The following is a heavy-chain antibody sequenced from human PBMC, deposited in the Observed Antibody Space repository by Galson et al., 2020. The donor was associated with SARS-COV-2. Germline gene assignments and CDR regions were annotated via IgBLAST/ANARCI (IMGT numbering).Heavy chain of an antibody. D-gene: IGHD5-18*01. J-gene: IGHJ4*02. CDR1: GFTFSSYG. Sequence: PGGSLRLSCAASGFTFSSYGMHWVRQAPGKGLEWVAVISYDGSNKYYADSVKGRFTISRDNSKNTLYLQMNSLRAEDTAVYYCAKEQLWLPYFDYWGQGTLVTVSS. CDR3: AKEQLWLPYFDY. V-gene: IGHV3-30*18. CDR2: ISYDGSNK.